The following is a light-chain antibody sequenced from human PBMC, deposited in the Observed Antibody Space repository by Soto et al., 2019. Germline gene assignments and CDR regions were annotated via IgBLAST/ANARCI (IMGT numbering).Light chain of an antibody. Sequence: DIVLTQSPGTLSLSPGERATLSCRASQSVSSSYLAWYQQKPGQAPRLLIYGASSRATGIPDRFSCSGSGTDFTLTISRLEPEDFAVYYCQQYGSSPRTFGQGTKVEIK. J-gene: IGKJ1*01. V-gene: IGKV3-20*01. CDR2: GAS. CDR1: QSVSSSY. CDR3: QQYGSSPRT.